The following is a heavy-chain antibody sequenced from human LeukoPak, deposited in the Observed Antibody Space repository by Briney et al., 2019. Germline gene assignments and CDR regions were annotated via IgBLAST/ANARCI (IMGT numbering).Heavy chain of an antibody. CDR1: GFIFNIYA. J-gene: IGHJ4*02. CDR2: ISGNGDST. V-gene: IGHV3-23*01. Sequence: GGSLRLSCEASGFIFNIYAMSWVRQAPGKGLEWVSGISGNGDSTYYADSVKGRLTISRDNSKNTLYLQIDRLRVEDTAVYYCAKALLSRPYYFDYWGQGTLVTVSS. CDR3: AKALLSRPYYFDY.